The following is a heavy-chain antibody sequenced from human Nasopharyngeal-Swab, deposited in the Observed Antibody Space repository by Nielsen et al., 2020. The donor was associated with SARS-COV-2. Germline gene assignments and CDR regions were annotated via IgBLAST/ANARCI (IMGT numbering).Heavy chain of an antibody. J-gene: IGHJ6*03. D-gene: IGHD2-2*02. CDR3: ASKDHAGYCSSTSCYTDYYYMDV. V-gene: IGHV4-34*01. CDR1: GGSFSGYY. Sequence: SETLSLTCAVYGGSFSGYYWSWIRQPPGKGLEWIGEINHSGSTNYNPSLKSRVTISVDTSKNQFSLKLSSVTAADTAVYYCASKDHAGYCSSTSCYTDYYYMDVWGKGTTVTVSS. CDR2: INHSGST.